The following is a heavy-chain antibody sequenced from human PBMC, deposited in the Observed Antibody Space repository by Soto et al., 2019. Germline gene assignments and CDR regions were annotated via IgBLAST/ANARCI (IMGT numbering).Heavy chain of an antibody. J-gene: IGHJ6*02. Sequence: GASVKVSCKASGGTFSSYAISWVRQAPGQGLEWMGGIIPIFGTANYAQKFQGRVTITADKSTSTAYMELSSLRSEDTAVCYCARDRGVVGVVIDYGMDVWGQGTTVTVSS. CDR1: GGTFSSYA. D-gene: IGHD3-3*01. V-gene: IGHV1-69*06. CDR3: ARDRGVVGVVIDYGMDV. CDR2: IIPIFGTA.